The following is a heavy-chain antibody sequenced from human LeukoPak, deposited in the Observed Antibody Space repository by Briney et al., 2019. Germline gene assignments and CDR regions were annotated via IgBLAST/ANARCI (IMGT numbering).Heavy chain of an antibody. Sequence: SETLSLTCAVYGGSFSGYYWSWIRQPPGKGLEWIGETNHSGSTNYNPSLKSRVTISVDTSKNQFSLKLSAVTAADTAVYCCARGLIAAAGYNWFDPWGQGTLVTVSS. CDR2: TNHSGST. CDR1: GGSFSGYY. V-gene: IGHV4-34*01. CDR3: ARGLIAAAGYNWFDP. J-gene: IGHJ5*02. D-gene: IGHD6-13*01.